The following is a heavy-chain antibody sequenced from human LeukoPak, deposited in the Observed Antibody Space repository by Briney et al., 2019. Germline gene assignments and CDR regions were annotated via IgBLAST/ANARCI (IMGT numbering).Heavy chain of an antibody. CDR1: GSTFNYYA. CDR2: IDSSSRNI. D-gene: IGHD5-18*01. J-gene: IGHJ4*02. CDR3: AREGVGGYSQAFDY. Sequence: GGSLRLSCAASGSTFNYYAMNWVRQAPGKGLEWVSSIDSSSRNIYYADSVKGRFTISRDNAKNSLYLQMNSLRAEDSGLYYCAREGVGGYSQAFDYWGQGTLVTVSS. V-gene: IGHV3-21*06.